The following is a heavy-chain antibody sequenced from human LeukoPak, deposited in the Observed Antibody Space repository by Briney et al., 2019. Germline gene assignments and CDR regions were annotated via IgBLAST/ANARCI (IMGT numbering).Heavy chain of an antibody. CDR1: GFTFSSYS. CDR3: VRRRGARDYYDSSGYWLDY. J-gene: IGHJ4*02. V-gene: IGHV3-21*01. CDR2: ISSSSSYI. Sequence: GGSLRLPCAASGFTFSSYSMNWVRQAPGKGLEWVSSISSSSSYIYYADSVKGRFTISRDNAKNSLYLQMNSLRAEDTAVYYCVRRRGARDYYDSSGYWLDYWGQGTLVTVSS. D-gene: IGHD3-22*01.